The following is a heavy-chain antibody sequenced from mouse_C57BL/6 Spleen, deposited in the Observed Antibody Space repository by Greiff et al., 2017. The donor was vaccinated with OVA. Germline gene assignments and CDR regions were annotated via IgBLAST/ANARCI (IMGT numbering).Heavy chain of an antibody. J-gene: IGHJ1*03. V-gene: IGHV5-9-1*02. CDR2: ISSGGDYI. Sequence: EVQGVESGEGLVKPGGSLKLSCAASGFTFSSYAMSWVRQTPEKRLEWVAYISSGGDYIYYADTVKGRFTISRDNARNTLYLQMSSLKSEDTAMYYCTRDRSYYYGSSYWYFDVWGTGTTVTVSS. CDR1: GFTFSSYA. D-gene: IGHD1-1*01. CDR3: TRDRSYYYGSSYWYFDV.